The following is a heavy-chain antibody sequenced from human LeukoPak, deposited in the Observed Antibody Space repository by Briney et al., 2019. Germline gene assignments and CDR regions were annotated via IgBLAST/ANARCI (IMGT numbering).Heavy chain of an antibody. CDR3: ARVRYAWQLVFDY. V-gene: IGHV4-30-2*01. Sequence: SETLSLTCTVSGGSISSGGYYWSWIRQPPGKGLEWIGYIYHSGSTYYNPSLKSRVTISVDRSKNQFSLKLSSVTAADTAVYYCARVRYAWQLVFDYWGQGTLVTVSS. J-gene: IGHJ4*02. CDR2: IYHSGST. D-gene: IGHD6-13*01. CDR1: GGSISSGGYY.